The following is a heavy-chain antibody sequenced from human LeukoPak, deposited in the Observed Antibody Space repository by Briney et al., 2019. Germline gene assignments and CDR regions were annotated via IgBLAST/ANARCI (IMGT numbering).Heavy chain of an antibody. CDR3: ANEIITAGY. V-gene: IGHV3-30*02. CDR2: IRYDGSNT. Sequence: GGSLRLSCPASGFTFSRYGIDWVRQAPGKGLEWVAFIRYDGSNTYYADSVKGRFTNSRDNSKNTLYLQMYSLRAEDTAVYYCANEIITAGYWGQGTLVTVPS. D-gene: IGHD3-10*01. CDR1: GFTFSRYG. J-gene: IGHJ4*02.